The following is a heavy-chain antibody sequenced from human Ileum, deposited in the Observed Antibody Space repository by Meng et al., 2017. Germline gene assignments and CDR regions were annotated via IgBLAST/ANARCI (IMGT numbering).Heavy chain of an antibody. CDR3: AGKDWGEGLDF. V-gene: IGHV6-1*01. CDR2: TYYRSRWYN. CDR1: GDSVSSDTGA. Sequence: HVQLQQSGPGLVKPSQTLSLTCAISGDSVSSDTGAWNWIRQSPSRGLEWLGRTYYRSRWYNNYAVSVKSRITINPDTSKNQFSLQPNSVTPDDTAVYYCAGKDWGEGLDFWAQGTLVTVSS. D-gene: IGHD7-27*01. J-gene: IGHJ4*02.